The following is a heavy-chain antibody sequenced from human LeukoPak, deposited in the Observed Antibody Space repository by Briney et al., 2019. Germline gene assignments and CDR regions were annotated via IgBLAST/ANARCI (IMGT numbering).Heavy chain of an antibody. CDR2: ISYDGSNK. D-gene: IGHD6-6*01. Sequence: GGSLRLSCAASGFTFSSYAMHWVRQAPGKGLEWVAVISYDGSNKYYADSVKGRFTISRDNSKNTLYLQMNSLRAEDTAVYYCARGQLPRGYYCGMDVWGQGTTVTVSS. J-gene: IGHJ6*02. V-gene: IGHV3-30-3*01. CDR1: GFTFSSYA. CDR3: ARGQLPRGYYCGMDV.